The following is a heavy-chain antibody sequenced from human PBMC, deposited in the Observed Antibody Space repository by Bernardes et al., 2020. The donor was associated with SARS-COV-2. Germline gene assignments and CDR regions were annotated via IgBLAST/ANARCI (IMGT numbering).Heavy chain of an antibody. CDR2: IYSGGST. CDR1: GFTVSSHY. D-gene: IGHD3-3*01. J-gene: IGHJ4*02. Sequence: GSLRLSCSASGFTVSSHYMSWVRQAPGKGLEWVSVIYSGGSTYYADSVKGRFTISRDNSKNTLYLQMNSQRAEDTAVYYCAKREYYDFWSGPINYWGQGTLVTVSS. V-gene: IGHV3-53*01. CDR3: AKREYYDFWSGPINY.